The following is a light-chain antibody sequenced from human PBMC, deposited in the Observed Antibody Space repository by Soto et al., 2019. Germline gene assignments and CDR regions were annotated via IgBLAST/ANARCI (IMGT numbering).Light chain of an antibody. CDR3: QSYGAGVV. V-gene: IGLV6-57*04. J-gene: IGLJ2*01. Sequence: FMLTQPHSVSESPGKTVTISCTRSSGSIASNYVQWYQQRPGSAPTTVIYEDNQRPSGVPDRFSGSIDSSSNSASLTISGLKTEDEADYYCQSYGAGVVFGGGTKLTVL. CDR1: SGSIASNY. CDR2: EDN.